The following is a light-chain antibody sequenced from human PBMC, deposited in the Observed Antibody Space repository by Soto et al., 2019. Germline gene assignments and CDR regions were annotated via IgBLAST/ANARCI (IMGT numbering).Light chain of an antibody. CDR1: QNISNY. J-gene: IGKJ1*01. V-gene: IGKV1-39*01. CDR3: QQSYSTHWT. CDR2: STS. Sequence: DLQMTQSPSSLSASVGDRVTVTCRASQNISNYLNWYRQKPGKAPNLLIYSTSSLRSGVPSRFSGSGSGTDFTLTISSLQPSDFADYYCQQSYSTHWTFGQGTKVDIK.